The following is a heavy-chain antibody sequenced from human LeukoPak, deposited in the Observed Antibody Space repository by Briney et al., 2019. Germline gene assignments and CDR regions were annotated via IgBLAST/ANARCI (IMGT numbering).Heavy chain of an antibody. Sequence: SETLSLTCTVSGGSISSYYWSWIRQPPGKGLEWIGYIYYSGSTNYNPSLKSRVTISVDTSKNQFSLKLSSVTAADTAVYYCARQDHNDHGDPNWFDPWGQGTLVTVSS. CDR1: GGSISSYY. CDR2: IYYSGST. J-gene: IGHJ5*02. CDR3: ARQDHNDHGDPNWFDP. D-gene: IGHD4-17*01. V-gene: IGHV4-59*08.